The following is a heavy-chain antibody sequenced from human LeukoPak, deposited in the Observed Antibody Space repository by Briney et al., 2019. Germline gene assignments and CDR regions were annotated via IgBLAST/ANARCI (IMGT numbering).Heavy chain of an antibody. Sequence: SETLSLTCTVSGGSISSYYWSWIRQPPGKGLEWIGYIYYSGSTYYNPSLKRRVTISVDTSKNQFSLKLSSVTAADTAVYYCAASSGSDEYFQHWGQGTLVTVSS. CDR1: GGSISSYY. J-gene: IGHJ1*01. CDR3: AASSGSDEYFQH. D-gene: IGHD1-26*01. V-gene: IGHV4-59*06. CDR2: IYYSGST.